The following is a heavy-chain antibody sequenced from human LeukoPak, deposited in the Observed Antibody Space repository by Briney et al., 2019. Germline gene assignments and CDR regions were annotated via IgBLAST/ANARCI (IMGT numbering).Heavy chain of an antibody. V-gene: IGHV3-30*02. CDR3: AKSRILGPLG. Sequence: GGSLRLSCAASGFTFSSYGMHWVRQAPGKGLEWVAFIRYDGNSEFYVDSVKGRFTISRDNSKNTLYLQMNSLRAEDTAVYYCAKSRILGPLGWGQGTLVTVSS. D-gene: IGHD3-16*01. CDR1: GFTFSSYG. J-gene: IGHJ4*02. CDR2: IRYDGNSE.